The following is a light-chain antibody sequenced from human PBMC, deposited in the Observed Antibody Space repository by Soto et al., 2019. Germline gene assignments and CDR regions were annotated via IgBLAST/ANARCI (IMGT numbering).Light chain of an antibody. J-gene: IGLJ2*01. V-gene: IGLV2-14*01. CDR2: EVS. Sequence: QSALTQPASVSGSPGQSFTISCSGTSSDVGDYKFVSWYQQHPGKAPKLIIYEVSHRPSGVSNRFSGSKSGNTASLTISGLQAEDEAYYYCNSYTSNNTLVFGGGTQLTVL. CDR3: NSYTSNNTLV. CDR1: SSDVGDYKF.